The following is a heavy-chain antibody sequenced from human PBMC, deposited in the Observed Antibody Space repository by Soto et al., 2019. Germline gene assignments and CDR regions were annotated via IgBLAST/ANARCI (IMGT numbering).Heavy chain of an antibody. V-gene: IGHV1-69*13. CDR1: GGTFSSYA. CDR3: ARLFCSSTSCSTGNYYYYGTDF. Sequence: GASVKVSCKDSGGTFSSYAISWVRQAPGQGLEWMGGIIPIFGTANYAQKFQGRVTITADESTSTAYMELSSLRSEDTAVYYCARLFCSSTSCSTGNYYYYGTDFWGQGTTLTVS. CDR2: IIPIFGTA. D-gene: IGHD2-2*01. J-gene: IGHJ6*02.